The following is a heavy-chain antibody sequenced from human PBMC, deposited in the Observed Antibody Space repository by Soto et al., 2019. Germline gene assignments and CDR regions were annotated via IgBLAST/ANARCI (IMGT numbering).Heavy chain of an antibody. J-gene: IGHJ3*02. CDR2: IIPILGIA. V-gene: IGHV1-69*08. CDR1: GGTFSSYT. D-gene: IGHD3-9*01. CDR3: ARDLYYDILTGYRDAFDI. Sequence: QVQLVQSGAEVKKPGSSVKVSCKASGGTFSSYTISWVRQAPGQGLEWMGRIIPILGIANYAQKFQGRVTITADKSTSTAYMELSSLRSEDTAVYYCARDLYYDILTGYRDAFDIWGQGTRVTVSS.